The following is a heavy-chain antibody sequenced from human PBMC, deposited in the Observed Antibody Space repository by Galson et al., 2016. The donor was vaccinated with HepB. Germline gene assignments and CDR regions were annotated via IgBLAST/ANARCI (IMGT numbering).Heavy chain of an antibody. D-gene: IGHD2-21*01. CDR2: ISSSGDST. CDR3: ARIPDS. V-gene: IGHV3-23*01. CDR1: GFTFTNYW. J-gene: IGHJ4*02. Sequence: SLRLSCAASGFTFTNYWMTWVRQAPGKGLEWVSDISSSGDSTYYADSVKGRFTISRDNSKNTLNLQMNSLRAEDTAVYYCARIPDSWGQGTLVIVSS.